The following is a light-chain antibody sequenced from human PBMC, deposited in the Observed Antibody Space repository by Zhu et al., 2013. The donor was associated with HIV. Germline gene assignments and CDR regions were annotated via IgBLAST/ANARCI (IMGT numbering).Light chain of an antibody. CDR1: QSLLQTANKKNY. CDR3: QQFYGDPQT. V-gene: IGKV4-1*01. J-gene: IGKJ2*01. CDR2: WAS. Sequence: IVLRQSPDLLAVSLGERATISCRSSQSLLQTANKKNYMAWYQQKLGQPPKLLIYWASTRQTGVPDRFTGGGSGTDFTLTISSLQAEDVAVYYCQQFYGDPQTFGQGTKVEIK.